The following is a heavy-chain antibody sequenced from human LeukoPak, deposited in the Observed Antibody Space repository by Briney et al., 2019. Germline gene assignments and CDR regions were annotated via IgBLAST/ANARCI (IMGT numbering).Heavy chain of an antibody. V-gene: IGHV1-2*02. CDR3: ARDRNYYYDSSGYWYYFDY. D-gene: IGHD3-22*01. CDR2: LNPNSGGT. Sequence: ASVNVSCTASGYTFTGYYLHWVRQAPGQGLAWMGWLNPNSGGTNYAQTFQGRVTMTRDTSISTAYMELSRLRSDDTAVYYCARDRNYYYDSSGYWYYFDYWGQGTLVTVSS. CDR1: GYTFTGYY. J-gene: IGHJ4*02.